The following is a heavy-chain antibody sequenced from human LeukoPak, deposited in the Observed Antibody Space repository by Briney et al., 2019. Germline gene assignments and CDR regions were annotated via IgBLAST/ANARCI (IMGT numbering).Heavy chain of an antibody. CDR2: INHSGST. CDR3: ARGGWAYYYGSGSPYYYYYYMDV. Sequence: SETLSLTCAVSGGSISSSNWWSWVRQPPGKGLEWIGEINHSGSTNYNPSLKSRVTISVDTSKNQFSLKLSSVTAADTAVYYCARGGWAYYYGSGSPYYYYYYMDVWGKGTTVTVSS. J-gene: IGHJ6*03. D-gene: IGHD3-10*01. CDR1: GGSISSSNW. V-gene: IGHV4-4*02.